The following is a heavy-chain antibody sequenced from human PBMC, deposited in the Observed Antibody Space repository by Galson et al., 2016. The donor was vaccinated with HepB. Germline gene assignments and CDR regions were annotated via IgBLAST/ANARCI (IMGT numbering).Heavy chain of an antibody. J-gene: IGHJ4*02. Sequence: SLRLSCAVSGLTFSDAWLNWVRQAPGKGLEWVGRIRSKSDGGTTEYAAPVKGRFTISRDDSKDTLYLQMNSLKIEDTALYYCTSDPQRGLWGQGTLVTVSS. CDR3: TSDPQRGL. CDR1: GLTFSDAW. V-gene: IGHV3-15*01. D-gene: IGHD6-25*01. CDR2: IRSKSDGGTT.